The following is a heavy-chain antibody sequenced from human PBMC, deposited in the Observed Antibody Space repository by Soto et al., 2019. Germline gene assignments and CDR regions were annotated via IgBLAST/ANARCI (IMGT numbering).Heavy chain of an antibody. Sequence: PGGSLRLSCAASGFTFSSYWMHGVRQAPGKGLVWVSRINSDGSSTSYADSVKGRFTISRDNAKNTLYLQMNSLRAEDTAVYYCARDSSGIYGMDVWGQGTTVTVSS. D-gene: IGHD3-10*01. CDR1: GFTFSSYW. J-gene: IGHJ6*02. CDR2: INSDGSST. V-gene: IGHV3-74*01. CDR3: ARDSSGIYGMDV.